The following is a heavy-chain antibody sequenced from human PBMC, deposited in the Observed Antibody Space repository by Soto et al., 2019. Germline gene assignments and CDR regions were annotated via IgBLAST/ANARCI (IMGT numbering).Heavy chain of an antibody. J-gene: IGHJ6*02. Sequence: QVQLVQSGAEVKKPGASVKVSCKASGYTFTSYGISWVRQAPGQGLEGMGWISAYNGNTNYAQKLQGRVTMTTDTSTSTAYMELRSLRSDDTAVYYCARVDIVAKKHYYYYYGMDVWGQGTTVTVSS. CDR1: GYTFTSYG. V-gene: IGHV1-18*01. CDR2: ISAYNGNT. D-gene: IGHD5-12*01. CDR3: ARVDIVAKKHYYYYYGMDV.